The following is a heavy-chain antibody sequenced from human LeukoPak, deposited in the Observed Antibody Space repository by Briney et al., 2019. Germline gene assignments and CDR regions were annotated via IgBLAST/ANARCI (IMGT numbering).Heavy chain of an antibody. V-gene: IGHV4-34*01. CDR2: INHSGST. D-gene: IGHD4-17*01. Sequence: PSETLSLTCAVYGGSFSGYYWSWIRQPPGKGLEWIGEINHSGSTNYNPSLKSRVTISVDTSKNQFSLKLSSVTAADTAVYYCARDPYGDYVHYWGQGTLVTVSS. CDR1: GGSFSGYY. CDR3: ARDPYGDYVHY. J-gene: IGHJ4*02.